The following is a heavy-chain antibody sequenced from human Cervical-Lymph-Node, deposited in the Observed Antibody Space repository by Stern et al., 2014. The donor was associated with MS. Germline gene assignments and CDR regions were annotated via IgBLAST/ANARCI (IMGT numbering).Heavy chain of an antibody. D-gene: IGHD6-19*01. J-gene: IGHJ4*02. CDR2: IFLGDPNT. V-gene: IGHV5-51*03. CDR1: GYDFTSSW. Sequence: VQLVQSGAEVKKPGESLKISCKGSGYDFTSSWIGWVRQMPGKGLEGMGIIFLGDPNTEYSPSFEGQVTISADKSVTTAYLQWSSLKASDTAMYYCARPGSAWSLDYWGQGTLVTVSS. CDR3: ARPGSAWSLDY.